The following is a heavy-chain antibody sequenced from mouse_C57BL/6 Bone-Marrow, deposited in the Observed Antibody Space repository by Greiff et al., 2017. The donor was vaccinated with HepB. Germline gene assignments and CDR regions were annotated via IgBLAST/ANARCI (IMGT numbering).Heavy chain of an antibody. V-gene: IGHV1-63*01. CDR3: ARNLIYDGYYYAMDY. D-gene: IGHD2-3*01. Sequence: QVQLQQSGAELVRPGTSVKMSCKASGYTFTNYWIGWAKQRPGHGLEWIGDIYPGGGYTNYNEKFKGKATLTADKSSSTAYMQFSSLTPEDSAIYYCARNLIYDGYYYAMDYWGQGTSVTVSS. J-gene: IGHJ4*01. CDR2: IYPGGGYT. CDR1: GYTFTNYW.